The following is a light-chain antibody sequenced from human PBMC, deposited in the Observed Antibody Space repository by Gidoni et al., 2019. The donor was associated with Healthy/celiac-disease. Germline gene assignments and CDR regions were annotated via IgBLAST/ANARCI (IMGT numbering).Light chain of an antibody. CDR3: QAWDSSTGV. V-gene: IGLV3-1*01. Sequence: SYELTQPPSVSVSPGQTASITCSGDKLGDKYACWYQQKPGQSPVLVIYQASKRPSGIPERFSGSNSGNTATLTISGTQAMDEADYYCQAWDSSTGVFGGGTKLTV. J-gene: IGLJ3*02. CDR1: KLGDKY. CDR2: QAS.